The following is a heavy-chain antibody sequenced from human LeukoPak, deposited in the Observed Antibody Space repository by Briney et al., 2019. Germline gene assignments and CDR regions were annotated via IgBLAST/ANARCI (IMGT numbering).Heavy chain of an antibody. CDR1: RFTVSNNY. CDR2: IHHSGGT. V-gene: IGHV4-34*01. CDR3: ARTWKPVSFDY. Sequence: GSLRLSCIASRFTVSNNYMSWVRQAPGKGLEWIGEIHHSGGTNYNPSLKSRVTISVDTSKNQFSLKLSSVTAADTAVYYCARTWKPVSFDYWGQGTLVTVSS. J-gene: IGHJ4*02. D-gene: IGHD1-14*01.